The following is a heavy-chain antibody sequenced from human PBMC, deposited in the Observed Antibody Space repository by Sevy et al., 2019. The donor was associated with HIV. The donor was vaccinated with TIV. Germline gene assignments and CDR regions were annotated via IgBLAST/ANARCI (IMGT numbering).Heavy chain of an antibody. CDR1: GYTFTSYY. CDR2: INPSSGGT. V-gene: IGHV1-46*01. CDR3: ARGSEGVGWMIDY. D-gene: IGHD6-19*01. Sequence: ASVKVSCKASGYTFTSYYIYWVRQAPGQGLEWMGLINPSSGGTIYAQRFQDRVTMTRDMSTSTVSMEVTSLRAEDTAVFYCARGSEGVGWMIDYWGQGTLVTVSS. J-gene: IGHJ4*02.